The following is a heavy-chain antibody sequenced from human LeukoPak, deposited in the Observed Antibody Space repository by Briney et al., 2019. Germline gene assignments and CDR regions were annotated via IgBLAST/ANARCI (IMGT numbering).Heavy chain of an antibody. J-gene: IGHJ6*03. Sequence: GGSLRLSCAASGFTFNYYAMNWVRQAPGKGLEWVSYISSSSSTIYYADSVKGRFTISRDNAKNSLYLQMNSLRAEDTAVYYCARDVEAGTYYYYYYYMDVWGKGTTVTVSS. CDR3: ARDVEAGTYYYYYYYMDV. CDR2: ISSSSSTI. V-gene: IGHV3-48*01. CDR1: GFTFNYYA. D-gene: IGHD6-19*01.